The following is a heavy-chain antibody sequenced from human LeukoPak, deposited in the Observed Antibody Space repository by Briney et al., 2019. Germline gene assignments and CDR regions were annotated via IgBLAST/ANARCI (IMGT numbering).Heavy chain of an antibody. V-gene: IGHV3-9*01. Sequence: PGRSLRLSCAASGFTFDDYAMHWVRQAPGKGLEWVSGISWNSGSIGYADSVKGRFTISRDNAKNSLYLQMNSLRAEDTALYYCAKAGDYDILTGYFGYWGQGTLVTVSS. J-gene: IGHJ4*02. CDR3: AKAGDYDILTGYFGY. CDR1: GFTFDDYA. CDR2: ISWNSGSI. D-gene: IGHD3-9*01.